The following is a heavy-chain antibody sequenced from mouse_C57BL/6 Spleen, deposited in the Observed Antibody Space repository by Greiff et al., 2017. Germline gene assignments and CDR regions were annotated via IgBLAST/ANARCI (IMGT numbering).Heavy chain of an antibody. CDR1: GYTFTSYW. CDR3: ARGVYYGSSWGYFDV. V-gene: IGHV1-64*01. CDR2: IHPNSGST. J-gene: IGHJ1*03. Sequence: QVQLQQPGAELVKPGASVKLSCKASGYTFTSYWMHWVKQRPGQGLEWIGMIHPNSGSTNYNEKFKSKATLTVAKSSSTAYMQLSSLTSEDSAVYYCARGVYYGSSWGYFDVWGTGTTVTVSS. D-gene: IGHD1-1*01.